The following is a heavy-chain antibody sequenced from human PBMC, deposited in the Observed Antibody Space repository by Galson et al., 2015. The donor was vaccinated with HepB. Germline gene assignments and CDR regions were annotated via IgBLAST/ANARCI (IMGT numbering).Heavy chain of an antibody. V-gene: IGHV3-21*01. J-gene: IGHJ4*02. D-gene: IGHD4-17*01. CDR1: GFTFSSYS. Sequence: SLRLSCAASGFTFSSYSMNWVRQAPGKGLEWVSSISSSSSYIYYADSVKGRFTISRDNAKNSLYLQMNSLRAEDTAVYYCARGRHGDSVLDYWGQGTLVTVSS. CDR2: ISSSSSYI. CDR3: ARGRHGDSVLDY.